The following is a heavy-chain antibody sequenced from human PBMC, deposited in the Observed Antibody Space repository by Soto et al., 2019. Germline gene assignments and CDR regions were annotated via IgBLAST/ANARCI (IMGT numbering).Heavy chain of an antibody. V-gene: IGHV5-51*01. Sequence: GESLKISCKGSGYSFTSYWIGWVRQMPGKGLEWMGIIYPGDSDTRYSPSFQGQVTISADKSISTAYLQMNSLRAEDTAVYYCAKDEYTMPLDVWGQGTTVTVSS. CDR1: GYSFTSYW. CDR3: AKDEYTMPLDV. J-gene: IGHJ6*02. D-gene: IGHD2-2*01. CDR2: IYPGDSDT.